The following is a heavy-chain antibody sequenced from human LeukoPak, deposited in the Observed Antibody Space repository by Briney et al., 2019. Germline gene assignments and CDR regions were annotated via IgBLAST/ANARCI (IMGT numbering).Heavy chain of an antibody. CDR1: GVSISTYS. CDR3: ARETYYYDTG. Sequence: SETLSLTCTVSGVSISTYSWSWIRQSPGKALEWIGYIYYSGTTNYNPSLKSRLTISVDTSKNQFSLKLSSVTAADTAVYYCARETYYYDTGWGQGTLVTVSS. J-gene: IGHJ4*02. D-gene: IGHD3-22*01. V-gene: IGHV4-59*01. CDR2: IYYSGTT.